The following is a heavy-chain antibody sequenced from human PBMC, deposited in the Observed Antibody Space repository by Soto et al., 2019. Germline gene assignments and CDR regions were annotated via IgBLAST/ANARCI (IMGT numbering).Heavy chain of an antibody. CDR1: GFTFSRYW. Sequence: EVQLVESGGGLVQPGGSLRLSCAASGFTFSRYWMSWVRQAPGKGLEWVANIKHGGSERYYVDSVKGRFTISGDNAKNSLYLQMNSLRAEDTAVYYCAREKEDYYDNSGYSYYFDYWGQGTLVTVSS. CDR3: AREKEDYYDNSGYSYYFDY. D-gene: IGHD3-22*01. V-gene: IGHV3-7*01. CDR2: IKHGGSER. J-gene: IGHJ4*02.